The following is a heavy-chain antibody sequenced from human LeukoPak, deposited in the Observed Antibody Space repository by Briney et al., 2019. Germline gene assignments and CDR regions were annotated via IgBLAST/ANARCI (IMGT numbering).Heavy chain of an antibody. CDR3: AKDLLSGGNCYSIFHY. Sequence: PGGSLRLSCAASGFTFSNYVMGWVRQAPGKGLEWVSGISGSGDSTYYADSVKGRFTISRDNSKNTLYLQMNSLRAEDTAVYYCAKDLLSGGNCYSIFHYWGQGTLVTVSS. D-gene: IGHD2-15*01. CDR1: GFTFSNYV. V-gene: IGHV3-23*01. CDR2: ISGSGDST. J-gene: IGHJ4*02.